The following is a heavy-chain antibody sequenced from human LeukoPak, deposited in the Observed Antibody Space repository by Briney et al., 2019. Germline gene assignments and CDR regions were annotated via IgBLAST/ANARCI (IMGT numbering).Heavy chain of an antibody. J-gene: IGHJ5*02. Sequence: GESLKISCQGSGYIFTSYWIGWGRQMPGKGLEWMWIIYPGDSDTRYRPSFQGQVTISADKSISTAYLQWSSLKASDTAMYYCARRGYSFEWFDPWGQGTLVTVSS. CDR3: ARRGYSFEWFDP. D-gene: IGHD5-18*01. CDR1: GYIFTSYW. CDR2: IYPGDSDT. V-gene: IGHV5-51*01.